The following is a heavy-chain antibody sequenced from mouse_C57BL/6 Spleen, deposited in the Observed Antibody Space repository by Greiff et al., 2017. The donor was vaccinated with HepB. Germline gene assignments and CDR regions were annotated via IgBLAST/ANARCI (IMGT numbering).Heavy chain of an antibody. D-gene: IGHD3-3*01. Sequence: VQLQESGPELVKPGASVKLSCKASGYTFTSYDINWVKQSPGQGLEWIGWIYPRDGSTKYNEKFKGKATLTVDTSSNTAYMELHSLTSEDSAVYFSARKGSRGYFDYWGQGTTLTVSS. V-gene: IGHV1-85*01. CDR3: ARKGSRGYFDY. CDR1: GYTFTSYD. CDR2: IYPRDGST. J-gene: IGHJ2*01.